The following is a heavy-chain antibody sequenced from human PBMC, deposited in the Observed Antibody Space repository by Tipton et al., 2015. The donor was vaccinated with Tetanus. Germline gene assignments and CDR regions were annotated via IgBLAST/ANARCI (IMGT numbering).Heavy chain of an antibody. CDR1: GFTFSSYA. D-gene: IGHD3-10*01. CDR2: ISGSGGST. V-gene: IGHV3-23*01. CDR3: ANMVRGVKGYYGMDV. J-gene: IGHJ6*02. Sequence: SLRLSCAASGFTFSSYAMSWVRQAPGKGLEWVSAISGSGGSTYYADSVKGRFTISRGNSKNTLYLQMNSLRAEDTAVYYCANMVRGVKGYYGMDVWGQGTTVTVSS.